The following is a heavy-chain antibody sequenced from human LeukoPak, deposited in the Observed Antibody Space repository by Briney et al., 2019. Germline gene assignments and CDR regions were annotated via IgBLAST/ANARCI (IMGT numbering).Heavy chain of an antibody. Sequence: ASVKVSCKASGGTFSSYAISWVRQAPGQGLEWMGGIIPIFGTANYAQKFQGRVTITTDESTSTAYMELSSLRSEDTAVYYCARGTDSFYSYGPDWGQGTLVTVSS. CDR1: GGTFSSYA. CDR3: ARGTDSFYSYGPD. J-gene: IGHJ4*02. D-gene: IGHD5-18*01. V-gene: IGHV1-69*05. CDR2: IIPIFGTA.